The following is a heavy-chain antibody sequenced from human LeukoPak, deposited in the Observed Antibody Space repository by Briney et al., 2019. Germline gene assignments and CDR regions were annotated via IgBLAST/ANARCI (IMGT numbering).Heavy chain of an antibody. CDR1: GFTFSSYW. CDR3: AVAVAGLYYFDY. V-gene: IGHV3-74*01. CDR2: INTDGSST. Sequence: GGSLRLSCAASGFTFSSYWMLWLRKAPGKGLVWVSRINTDGSSTSYADSVKGRFTISRDNAKNTLYLQMNSLRAEDTAVYYCAVAVAGLYYFDYWGQGTLVTVSS. J-gene: IGHJ4*02. D-gene: IGHD6-19*01.